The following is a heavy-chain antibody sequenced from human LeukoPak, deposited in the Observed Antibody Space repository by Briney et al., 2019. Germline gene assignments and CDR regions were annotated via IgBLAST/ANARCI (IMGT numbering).Heavy chain of an antibody. Sequence: PSETLSLTCAVSGGSISSYYWSWIRQPAGKGLEWIGRIYTSGSTNYNPSLKSRVTMSVDTSKNQFSLKQSSVTAADTAVYYCARDPSRTVAGWLYYCGMDVWGQGTTVTVSS. J-gene: IGHJ6*02. CDR2: IYTSGST. CDR1: GGSISSYY. CDR3: ARDPSRTVAGWLYYCGMDV. D-gene: IGHD6-19*01. V-gene: IGHV4-4*07.